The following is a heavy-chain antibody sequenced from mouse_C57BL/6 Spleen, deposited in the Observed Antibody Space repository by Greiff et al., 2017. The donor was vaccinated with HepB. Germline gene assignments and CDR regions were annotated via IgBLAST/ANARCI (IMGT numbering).Heavy chain of an antibody. D-gene: IGHD4-1*01. V-gene: IGHV1-80*01. CDR1: GYAFSSYW. CDR3: ATNWDSAWFAY. CDR2: IYPGDGDT. Sequence: VKLQESGAELVKPGASVKISCKASGYAFSSYWMNWVKQRPGKGLEWIGQIYPGDGDTNYNGKFKGKATLTADKSSSTAYMQLSSLTSEDSAVYFCATNWDSAWFAYWGQGTLVTVSA. J-gene: IGHJ3*01.